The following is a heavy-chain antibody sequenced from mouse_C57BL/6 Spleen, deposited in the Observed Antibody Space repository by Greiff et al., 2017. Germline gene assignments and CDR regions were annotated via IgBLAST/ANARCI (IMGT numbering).Heavy chain of an antibody. D-gene: IGHD1-1*01. J-gene: IGHJ2*01. Sequence: VQLQQPGAELVRPGSSVKLSCKASGYTFTSYWMHWVKQRPIQGLEWIGNIDPSDSETHYNQKFKDKATLTVDKSSSTAYMQLSSPTSEDSAVYYCASDYGSSYKGFDYWGQGTTLTVSS. CDR2: IDPSDSET. V-gene: IGHV1-52*01. CDR3: ASDYGSSYKGFDY. CDR1: GYTFTSYW.